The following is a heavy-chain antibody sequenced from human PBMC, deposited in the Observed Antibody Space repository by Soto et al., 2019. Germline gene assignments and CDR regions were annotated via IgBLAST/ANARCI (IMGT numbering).Heavy chain of an antibody. CDR3: SRWYGCFDPYSWFDP. CDR1: GYTFTSYV. J-gene: IGHJ5*02. V-gene: IGHV1-3*01. D-gene: IGHD3-9*01. CDR2: INAAKGNT. Sequence: QVQLVQSGAEVKKPGASVKVSCKASGYTFTSYVMHWVRQAPGQRPEGMGWINAAKGNTRYSQKFQGRVTIARDTSASTVYMELRSLRSEDTAVYYCSRWYGCFDPYSWFDPWGQGTLVTVSS.